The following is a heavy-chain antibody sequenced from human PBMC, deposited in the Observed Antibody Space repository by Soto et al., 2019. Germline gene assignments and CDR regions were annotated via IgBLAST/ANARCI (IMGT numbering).Heavy chain of an antibody. Sequence: PGGSLRLSCAASGFTFSSYAMSWVRQAPGKGLEWVSAISGSGGSTYYADSVKGRFTISRDNSKNTLYLQMNSLRTEDTAVYYCANPKMDCSGGSCYSDVWGQGTLVTVSS. J-gene: IGHJ4*02. CDR3: ANPKMDCSGGSCYSDV. D-gene: IGHD2-15*01. CDR1: GFTFSSYA. CDR2: ISGSGGST. V-gene: IGHV3-23*01.